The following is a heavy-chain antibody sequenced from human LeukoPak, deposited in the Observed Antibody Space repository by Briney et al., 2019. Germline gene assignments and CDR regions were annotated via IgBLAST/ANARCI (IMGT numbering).Heavy chain of an antibody. V-gene: IGHV4-30-4*08. CDR2: IYYSGST. CDR1: GGSLSSGDYY. Sequence: PSETLSLTCTVSGGSLSSGDYYWSWIRQPPGKGLEWIGYIYYSGSTYYNPSLKSRVTISVDTSKNQFSLKLSSATAADTAVYYCASPGSGFWSGYMDVWGKGTPVTVSS. D-gene: IGHD3-3*01. J-gene: IGHJ6*03. CDR3: ASPGSGFWSGYMDV.